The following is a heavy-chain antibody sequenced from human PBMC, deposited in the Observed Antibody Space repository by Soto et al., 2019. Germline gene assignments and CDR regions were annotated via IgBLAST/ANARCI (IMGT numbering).Heavy chain of an antibody. Sequence: QVQLVESGGGVVQPGRSLRLSCAASGFTFSSYGMHWVRQAPGKGLEWVAVIWYDGSNKYYADSVKGRFTISRDNSKNTLYLQMNSLGAEDTAVYYCAREGSSTSCLDYWGQGTLVTVSS. J-gene: IGHJ4*02. D-gene: IGHD2-2*01. CDR3: AREGSSTSCLDY. CDR1: GFTFSSYG. V-gene: IGHV3-33*01. CDR2: IWYDGSNK.